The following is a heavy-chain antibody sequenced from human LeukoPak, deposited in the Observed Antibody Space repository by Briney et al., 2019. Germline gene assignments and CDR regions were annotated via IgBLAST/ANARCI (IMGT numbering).Heavy chain of an antibody. J-gene: IGHJ4*02. CDR3: ARFGYSSSSPPDY. CDR1: GDSISSSSYY. CDR2: IYYSGST. D-gene: IGHD6-6*01. Sequence: PSETLSLTCTVSGDSISSSSYYWGWIRQPPGKGLEWIGSIYYSGSTYYNPSLKSRVTISVDTSKNQFSLKLSSVTAADTAVYYCARFGYSSSSPPDYWGQGTLVTVSS. V-gene: IGHV4-39*01.